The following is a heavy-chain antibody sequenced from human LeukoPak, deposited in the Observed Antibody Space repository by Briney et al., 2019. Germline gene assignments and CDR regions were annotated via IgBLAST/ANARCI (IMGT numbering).Heavy chain of an antibody. CDR3: ARHQTGSFSPFDY. J-gene: IGHJ4*02. D-gene: IGHD1-1*01. Sequence: PSETLSLTCTVSGGSISSYYWSWIRQPPGKGLEWIGYGYYGGSTNYNPSLKSRVTISVDTSKNQFSLKLSSVTAADTAVHYCARHQTGSFSPFDYWGQGTLVTVSS. V-gene: IGHV4-59*08. CDR1: GGSISSYY. CDR2: GYYGGST.